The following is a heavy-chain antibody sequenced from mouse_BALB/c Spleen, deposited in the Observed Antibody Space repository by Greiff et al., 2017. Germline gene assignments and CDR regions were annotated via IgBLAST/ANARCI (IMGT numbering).Heavy chain of an antibody. Sequence: DVMLVESGGGLVQPGGSRKLSCAASGFTFSSFGMHWVRQAPEKGLEWVAYISSGSSTIYYADTVKGRFTISRDNPKNTLFLQMTSLRSEDTAMYYCARELYAMDYWGQGTSVTVSS. CDR1: GFTFSSFG. V-gene: IGHV5-17*02. J-gene: IGHJ4*01. CDR2: ISSGSSTI. CDR3: ARELYAMDY.